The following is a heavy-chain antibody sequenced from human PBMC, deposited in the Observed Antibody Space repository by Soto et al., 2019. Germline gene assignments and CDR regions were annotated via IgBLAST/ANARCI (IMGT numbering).Heavy chain of an antibody. Sequence: GRALIVSCAASGFTFSSCGMHWVRQALGKGLVWVSRINSDESTTGYADSVKGRFTISRDNSKNTLYLQMNSLRAEDTAVYYCAKDGIRYCSSTSCAWFDYWGQGTLVTVSS. D-gene: IGHD2-2*01. CDR1: GFTFSSCG. CDR2: INSDESTT. CDR3: AKDGIRYCSSTSCAWFDY. J-gene: IGHJ4*02. V-gene: IGHV3-74*01.